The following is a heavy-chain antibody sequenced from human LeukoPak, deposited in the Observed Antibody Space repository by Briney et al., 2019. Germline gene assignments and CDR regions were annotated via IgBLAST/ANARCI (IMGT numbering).Heavy chain of an antibody. CDR1: GGSISSYY. Sequence: SSETLSLTCAVSGGSISSYYWSWIRQTPGKGLEWIGSIYYSGSTYYNPSLKSRVTISVDTSKNQFSLKLSSVTAADTAVYYCARRPYYYDSSGHQYYFDYWGQGTLVTVSS. CDR2: IYYSGST. CDR3: ARRPYYYDSSGHQYYFDY. J-gene: IGHJ4*02. D-gene: IGHD3-22*01. V-gene: IGHV4-39*01.